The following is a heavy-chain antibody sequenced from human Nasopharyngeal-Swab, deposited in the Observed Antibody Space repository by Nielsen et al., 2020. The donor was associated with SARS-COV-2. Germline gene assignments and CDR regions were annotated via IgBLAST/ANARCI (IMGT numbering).Heavy chain of an antibody. D-gene: IGHD3-3*01. CDR1: GGSISSGGYY. CDR2: IYYSGST. V-gene: IGHV4-31*03. CDR3: ARARSSITIFGVVNPVDAFDI. J-gene: IGHJ3*02. Sequence: SETLSLTCTVSGGSISSGGYYWSWIRQHPEKGLEWIGYIYYSGSTYYNPSLKSRVTISVDTSKNQFSLKLSSVTAADTAVYYCARARSSITIFGVVNPVDAFDIWGQGTMVTVSS.